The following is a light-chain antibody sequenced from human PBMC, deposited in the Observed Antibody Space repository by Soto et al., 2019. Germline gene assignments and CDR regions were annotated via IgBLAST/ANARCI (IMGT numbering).Light chain of an antibody. CDR2: KAS. CDR1: QSIRTW. J-gene: IGKJ1*01. Sequence: IQMTQSPSTLSASVGDRVTLTCRASQSIRTWLAWYQQKPGKAPKLRIYKASGLESGVPSRFSGSGFGTEFTLTISSMQPDDFATYYCQQYNSYRAFGQGTKVDIK. V-gene: IGKV1-5*03. CDR3: QQYNSYRA.